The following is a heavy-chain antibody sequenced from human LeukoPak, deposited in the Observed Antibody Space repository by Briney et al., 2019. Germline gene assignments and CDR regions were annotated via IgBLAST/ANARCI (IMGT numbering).Heavy chain of an antibody. CDR3: ANFLSPYYYDSSGLFDY. D-gene: IGHD3-22*01. Sequence: PGGSLRLSCAASGFTFSSYAMSWVRQAPGKGLEWVSAISGSGGSTYYADSVKGRFTIFRDNSKNTLYLQMNSLRAEDTAVYYCANFLSPYYYDSSGLFDYWGQGTLVTVSS. CDR1: GFTFSSYA. V-gene: IGHV3-23*01. CDR2: ISGSGGST. J-gene: IGHJ4*02.